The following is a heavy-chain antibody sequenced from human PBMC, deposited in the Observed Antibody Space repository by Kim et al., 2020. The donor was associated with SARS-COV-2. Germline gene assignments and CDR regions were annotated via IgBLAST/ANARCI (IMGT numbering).Heavy chain of an antibody. CDR2: IYYSGST. V-gene: IGHV4-39*01. D-gene: IGHD2-2*01. CDR3: ARYCSSTSCLRTDAFDI. J-gene: IGHJ3*02. CDR1: GGSISSSSYY. Sequence: SETLSLTCTVSGGSISSSSYYWGWIRQPPGKGLEWIGSIYYSGSTYYNPSLKSRVTISVDTSKNQFSLKLSSVTAADTAVYYCARYCSSTSCLRTDAFDIWGQGTMVTVSS.